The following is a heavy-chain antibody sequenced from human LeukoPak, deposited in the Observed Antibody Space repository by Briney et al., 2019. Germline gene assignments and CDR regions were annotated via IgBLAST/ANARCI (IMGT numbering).Heavy chain of an antibody. CDR2: IYHSGST. V-gene: IGHV4-30-2*01. CDR3: ARGATGAPVDY. J-gene: IGHJ4*02. Sequence: SETLSLTCAVSGGSISSGGYSWSWIRQPPGKGLEWIGYIYHSGSTYYNPSLKSRVTISVDRSKNQFSLKLSSVTAADTAVYYCARGATGAPVDYWGQGTLVTVSS. D-gene: IGHD5-24*01. CDR1: GGSISSGGYS.